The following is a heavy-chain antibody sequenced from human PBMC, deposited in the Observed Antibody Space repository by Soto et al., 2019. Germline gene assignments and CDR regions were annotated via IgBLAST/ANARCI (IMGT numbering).Heavy chain of an antibody. D-gene: IGHD3-22*01. CDR3: ARDKYYDSTGTFDF. V-gene: IGHV4-59*01. CDR1: GGSITSYF. Sequence: PSLTCTVSGGSITSYFWTWIRQPPGKGLEWIGYIYHRGNTTYNPSLKSRVTFSVDTSKNQFSLKLSSVTAADTAVYYCARDKYYDSTGTFDFWGQRTLVTVSS. J-gene: IGHJ4*02. CDR2: IYHRGNT.